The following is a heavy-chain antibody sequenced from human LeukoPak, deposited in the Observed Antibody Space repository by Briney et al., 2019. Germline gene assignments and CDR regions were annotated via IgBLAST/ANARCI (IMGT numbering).Heavy chain of an antibody. D-gene: IGHD3-16*02. J-gene: IGHJ3*02. Sequence: QPGGSLRLSCAASGFTVSSSYMSWVRQAPGKGLEWVSVIYSGGSTYYADSVKGRFTISRDNSKNTLYLQMNSLRAEDTAVYYCARDLPPLRGDYVWGSYRRKPLYAFDIWGQGTMVTVSS. CDR1: GFTVSSSY. CDR3: ARDLPPLRGDYVWGSYRRKPLYAFDI. CDR2: IYSGGST. V-gene: IGHV3-66*01.